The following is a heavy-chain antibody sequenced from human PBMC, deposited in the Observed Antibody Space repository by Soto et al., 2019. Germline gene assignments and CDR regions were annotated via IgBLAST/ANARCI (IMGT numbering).Heavy chain of an antibody. Sequence: VASVKVSCKASGYTFTNYYMHWVRQAPGQGLEWMGIINSGGGSATYAQKFLGRVTLTRDTSTSTVYMDLSSLVSDDSAVYYCARGGHVVVVPDAFDYWGHGTLVPVSS. D-gene: IGHD2-21*02. CDR2: INSGGGSA. V-gene: IGHV1-46*03. CDR1: GYTFTNYY. J-gene: IGHJ4*01. CDR3: ARGGHVVVVPDAFDY.